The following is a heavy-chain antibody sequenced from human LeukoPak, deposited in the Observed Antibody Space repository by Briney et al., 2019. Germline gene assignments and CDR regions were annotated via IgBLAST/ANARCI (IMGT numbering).Heavy chain of an antibody. Sequence: PSETLSLTCAVYGGSFSGYYWSWIRQPPGKGLEWIGEINHSGSTNYNPSLKSRVTISVDTSKNQSSLKLSSVTAADTAVYYCARGTMTTVTYYFDYWGQGTLVTVSS. CDR1: GGSFSGYY. CDR2: INHSGST. J-gene: IGHJ4*02. D-gene: IGHD4-17*01. V-gene: IGHV4-34*01. CDR3: ARGTMTTVTYYFDY.